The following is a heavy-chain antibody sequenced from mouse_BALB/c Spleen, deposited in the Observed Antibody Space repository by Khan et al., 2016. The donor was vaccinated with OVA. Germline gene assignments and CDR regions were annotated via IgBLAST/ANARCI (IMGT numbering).Heavy chain of an antibody. CDR3: ARLLINFDY. CDR1: GYTLTSYW. V-gene: IGHV1S81*02. D-gene: IGHD2-1*01. J-gene: IGHJ2*01. Sequence: VQLQQSGAELVNPGASVNLSCKASGYTLTSYWMHWVKQRPGQGLEWIGEINPSTGRTNYNEKFKSKATLTVDKSSSTAYMQLSSPTSEDSAVYYCARLLINFDYWGQGTTLTVSS. CDR2: INPSTGRT.